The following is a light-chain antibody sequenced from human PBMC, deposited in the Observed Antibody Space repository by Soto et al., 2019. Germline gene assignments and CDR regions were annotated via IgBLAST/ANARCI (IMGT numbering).Light chain of an antibody. V-gene: IGKV3-20*01. CDR2: GAS. CDR1: QSVSSY. Sequence: EIVLTQSPGTLSLSPGEGATLSCRASQSVSSYLAWYQQKVGQAPRLLIYGASSRATSTPARFGGGGSGTDFHLTIIRLEGEDFAVYFLHQNGSSPLSIGGGTKVESK. J-gene: IGKJ4*01. CDR3: HQNGSSPLS.